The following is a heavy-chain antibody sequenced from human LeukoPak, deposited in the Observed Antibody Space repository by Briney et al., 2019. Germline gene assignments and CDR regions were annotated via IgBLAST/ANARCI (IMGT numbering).Heavy chain of an antibody. CDR3: ARGRGYSSGWSHNNWFDP. J-gene: IGHJ5*02. CDR1: GDSVSSNSAA. CDR2: TYYRSKWYN. D-gene: IGHD6-19*01. Sequence: SQTLSLTCAISGDSVSSNSAAWNWIRQSPSRGLEWLGRTYYRSKWYNDYAVSVKSRITINPDTSKSQFSLQLNSVTPEDTAVYYCARGRGYSSGWSHNNWFDPWGQGTLVTVSS. V-gene: IGHV6-1*01.